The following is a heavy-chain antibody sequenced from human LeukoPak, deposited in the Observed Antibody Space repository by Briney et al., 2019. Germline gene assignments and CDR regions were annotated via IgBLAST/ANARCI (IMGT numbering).Heavy chain of an antibody. Sequence: SETLSLTCVGYGGPLSGYDWRWICQTPGKGLEWIGEINHTGSTNYNPSLRSRVTMSVDTTQKQLSLKLTSVTAADTAVYYCALYYGMFLDGMDVWGQGTTVTVSS. CDR2: INHTGST. V-gene: IGHV4-34*01. J-gene: IGHJ6*02. D-gene: IGHD3-22*01. CDR3: ALYYGMFLDGMDV. CDR1: GGPLSGYD.